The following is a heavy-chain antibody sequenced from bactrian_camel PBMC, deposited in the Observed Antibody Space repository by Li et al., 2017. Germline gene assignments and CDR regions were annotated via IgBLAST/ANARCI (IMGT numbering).Heavy chain of an antibody. CDR2: IDTDHGGGDT. J-gene: IGHJ4*01. V-gene: IGHV3S40*01. Sequence: DVQLVESGGGLVQPGGSLRLSCAASGFTFGSYFMSWVRQAPGKGLEWVSGIDTDHGGGDTYYADSVKGRFTISRDTCNSLDMKDCAAQGRSKSCEQGTQVTVS. D-gene: IGHD3*01. CDR1: GFTFGSYF.